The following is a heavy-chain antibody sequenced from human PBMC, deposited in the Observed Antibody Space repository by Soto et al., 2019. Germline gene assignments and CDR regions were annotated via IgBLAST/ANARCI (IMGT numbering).Heavy chain of an antibody. CDR3: ARDSTAAGKYFDY. V-gene: IGHV3-30-3*01. J-gene: IGHJ4*02. Sequence: LRLSCAASGFTFSSYAMHWVRQAPGKGLEWVAVISYDGSNKYYADSVKGRFTISRDNSKNTLYLQMNSLRAEDTAVYYCARDSTAAGKYFDYWGQGTLVTVSS. D-gene: IGHD6-13*01. CDR1: GFTFSSYA. CDR2: ISYDGSNK.